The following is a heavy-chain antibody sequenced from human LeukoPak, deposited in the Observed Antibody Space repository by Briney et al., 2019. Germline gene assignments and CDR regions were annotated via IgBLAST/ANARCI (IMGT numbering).Heavy chain of an antibody. CDR1: GGSFRGYY. V-gene: IGHV4-34*01. CDR2: INHSGST. J-gene: IGHJ4*02. CDR3: ARGQVPRYFDY. Sequence: SETLSLTCAVYGGSFRGYYWSWIRQPPGKGLEWIGEINHSGSTNYNPSLKSRVTISVDTSKNQFSLKLSSVTAADTAVYYCARGQVPRYFDYWGQGTLVTVSS. D-gene: IGHD1-1*01.